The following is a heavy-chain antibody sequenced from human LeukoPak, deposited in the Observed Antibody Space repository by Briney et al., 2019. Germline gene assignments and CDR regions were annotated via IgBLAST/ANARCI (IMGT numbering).Heavy chain of an antibody. CDR2: ISWNSGSI. J-gene: IGHJ4*02. CDR3: AKARVGGWLVLGFDY. V-gene: IGHV3-9*01. Sequence: PGRSLRLSCAASGFTFDDYAMHWVRQAPGKGLEWVSGISWNSGSIGYADSVKGRFTISRDNAKNSLYLQMNSLRAEDTALYYCAKARVGGWLVLGFDYWGQGTLVTVSS. D-gene: IGHD6-19*01. CDR1: GFTFDDYA.